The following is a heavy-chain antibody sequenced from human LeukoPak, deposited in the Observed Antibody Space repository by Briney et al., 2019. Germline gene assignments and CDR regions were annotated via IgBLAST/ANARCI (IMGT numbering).Heavy chain of an antibody. J-gene: IGHJ5*02. CDR1: GGTFSSYA. CDR3: ARVGTIFGVVMMLDWFDP. D-gene: IGHD3-3*01. V-gene: IGHV1-69*04. Sequence: GSSVKVSCKASGGTFSSYAISWVRQAPGQGLEWMGRIIPILGIANYAQKFQGRVTITADESTSTAYMELSSLRSEDTAVYYCARVGTIFGVVMMLDWFDPWGQGTLVTVSS. CDR2: IIPILGIA.